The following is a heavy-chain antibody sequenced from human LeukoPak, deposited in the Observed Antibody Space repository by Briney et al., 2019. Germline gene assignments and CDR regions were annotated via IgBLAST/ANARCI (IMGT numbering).Heavy chain of an antibody. CDR2: ISANNGDT. CDR1: GYTFTSYG. V-gene: IGHV1-18*01. J-gene: IGHJ4*02. D-gene: IGHD3-16*01. CDR3: ARDPPGLTLGSPGDY. Sequence: ASVKVSCKASGYTFTSYGIAWVRQAPGQGLQWMGWISANNGDTSYSQKLQGRVTMTTDTSTNTAYMELRSLTSDDTAVYYCARDPPGLTLGSPGDYWGQGTLVIVSS.